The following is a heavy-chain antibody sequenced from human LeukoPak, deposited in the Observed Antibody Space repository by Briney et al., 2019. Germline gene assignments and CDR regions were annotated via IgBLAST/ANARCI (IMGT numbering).Heavy chain of an antibody. CDR3: ARDVLVAATGSWFDP. CDR2: IYHSGST. D-gene: IGHD2-15*01. V-gene: IGHV4-38-2*02. CDR1: GYSISSGYY. J-gene: IGHJ5*02. Sequence: SETLSLTCAVSGYSISSGYYWGWIRQPPGKGLEWIGSIYHSGSTYYNPSLKSRVTISVDTSKNQFSLKLSSVTAADTAVYYCARDVLVAATGSWFDPWGQGTLVTVSS.